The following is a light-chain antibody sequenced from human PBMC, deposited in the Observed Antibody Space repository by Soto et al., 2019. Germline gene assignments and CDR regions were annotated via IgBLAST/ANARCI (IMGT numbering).Light chain of an antibody. V-gene: IGKV3-11*01. Sequence: EIVLTQSPATLSLSPGERATLSCRASQSVSSYLAWYQQKPGQAPRILIYDASNRATGIPARFSGSGSGTDFTLTISSLEPEDFAVYYWQQRSNWPPTFGQGTKVEIK. J-gene: IGKJ1*01. CDR1: QSVSSY. CDR3: QQRSNWPPT. CDR2: DAS.